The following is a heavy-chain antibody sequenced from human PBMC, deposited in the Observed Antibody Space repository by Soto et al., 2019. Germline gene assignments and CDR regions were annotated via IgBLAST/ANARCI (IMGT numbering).Heavy chain of an antibody. Sequence: QLQLQESGPGLVKPSETLSLTCTVSGGSISSSSYYWGWIRQPPGKGLEWIGSIYYSGSTYYNPSLKSRVTISVDTSKNQFSLKLSSVTAADTAVYYCASSSWYPRFDYWGQGTLVTVSS. D-gene: IGHD6-13*01. CDR3: ASSSWYPRFDY. J-gene: IGHJ4*02. CDR2: IYYSGST. CDR1: GGSISSSSYY. V-gene: IGHV4-39*01.